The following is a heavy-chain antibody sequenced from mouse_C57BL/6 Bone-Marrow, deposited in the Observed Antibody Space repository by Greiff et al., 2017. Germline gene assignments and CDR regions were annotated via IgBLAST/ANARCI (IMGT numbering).Heavy chain of an antibody. Sequence: EVQLQQSVAELVRPGASVKLSCTASGFTIKNTYMHWVKQRPEQGLEWIGRIDPASGNTKYAPKFQGKATITADTTSTTAYLQLSRLTSEDAAIYYCARMGYREGEDYWDRGTALTVTA. CDR3: ARMGYREGEDY. D-gene: IGHD2-12*01. V-gene: IGHV14-3*01. J-gene: IGHJ2*01. CDR2: IDPASGNT. CDR1: GFTIKNTY.